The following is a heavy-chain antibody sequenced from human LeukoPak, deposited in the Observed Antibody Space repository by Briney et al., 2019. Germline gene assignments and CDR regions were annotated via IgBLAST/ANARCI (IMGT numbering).Heavy chain of an antibody. CDR1: GGSISSGGYY. Sequence: PSVTLSLTCTVSGGSISSGGYYWSWIRQYPGKGLEWIGYIYYSGSTYYNPSLKSRVTISVDTSKNQFSLKLSSVTAADTAVYYCARGVDRYWFDPWGQGTLVTVSS. V-gene: IGHV4-31*03. CDR3: ARGVDRYWFDP. D-gene: IGHD3-22*01. J-gene: IGHJ5*02. CDR2: IYYSGST.